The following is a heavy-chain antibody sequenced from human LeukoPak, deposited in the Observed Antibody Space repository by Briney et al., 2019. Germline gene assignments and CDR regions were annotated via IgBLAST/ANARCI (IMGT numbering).Heavy chain of an antibody. V-gene: IGHV4-34*01. CDR3: ARGSRNSLVRLDY. CDR1: GGSFSGYY. CDR2: INHSGST. D-gene: IGHD2/OR15-2a*01. J-gene: IGHJ4*02. Sequence: SETLSLTCAVYGGSFSGYYWSWTRQPPGKGLEWIGEINHSGSTNYNPSLKSRVTISVDTSKNQFSLKLSSVTAADTAVYYCARGSRNSLVRLDYWGQGTLVTVSS.